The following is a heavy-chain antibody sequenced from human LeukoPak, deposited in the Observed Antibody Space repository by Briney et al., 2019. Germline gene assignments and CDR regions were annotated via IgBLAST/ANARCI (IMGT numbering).Heavy chain of an antibody. CDR3: ARDQYYYDSSGYWRNFDY. Sequence: PGRSLRLSCAASGFTFSSYAMHWVRQAPGKGLEWVAVISYDGSNKYYADSVKGRFTISRDNSKNTLYLQMNSLRAEDTAVYYCARDQYYYDSSGYWRNFDYWGQGTLVTVSS. CDR2: ISYDGSNK. CDR1: GFTFSSYA. J-gene: IGHJ4*02. V-gene: IGHV3-30*04. D-gene: IGHD3-22*01.